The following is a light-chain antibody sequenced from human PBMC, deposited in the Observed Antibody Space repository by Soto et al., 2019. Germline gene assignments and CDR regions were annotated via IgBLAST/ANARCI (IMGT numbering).Light chain of an antibody. J-gene: IGLJ2*01. CDR3: SSYAGSNKFVV. CDR2: EVS. V-gene: IGLV2-8*01. Sequence: QSVLTQPPSASGSPGQSVTISCTGTSSDVGGYNYVSWYQQHPGKAPKLMIYEVSKRPSGVPDRFSGSKSGNTASLTVSGVQAEDEADYYCSSYAGSNKFVVFGGGTKVTVL. CDR1: SSDVGGYNY.